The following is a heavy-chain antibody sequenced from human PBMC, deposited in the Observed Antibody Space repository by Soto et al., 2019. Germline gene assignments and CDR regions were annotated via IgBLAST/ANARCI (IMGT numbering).Heavy chain of an antibody. Sequence: TGPTPVTPAQPLTLTCTFPGLSHSTSGMCVSWIRQPPGKALEWLALIDWDDDKYYSTSLKTRLTISKDTSKNQVVLTMTNMDPVDTATYYCARMRYSYGSHYFDYWGQGTLVTVSS. J-gene: IGHJ4*02. CDR1: GLSHSTSGMC. CDR3: ARMRYSYGSHYFDY. D-gene: IGHD5-18*01. V-gene: IGHV2-70*01. CDR2: IDWDDDK.